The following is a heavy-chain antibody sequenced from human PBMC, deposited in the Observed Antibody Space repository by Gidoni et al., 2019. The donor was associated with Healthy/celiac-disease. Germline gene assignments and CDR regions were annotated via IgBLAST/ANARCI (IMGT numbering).Heavy chain of an antibody. CDR1: GFPFISYA. V-gene: IGHV3-30-3*01. CDR2: ISYDGSNK. CDR3: ARDGSSHIVVVTAIFPDY. Sequence: QVQLVESGGGVVQPGRSLRLSCAASGFPFISYAMHWVRQAPGKGLEWVAVISYDGSNKYYADSVKGRFTISRDNSKNTLYLQMNSLRAEDTAVYYCARDGSSHIVVVTAIFPDYWGQGTLVTVSS. D-gene: IGHD2-21*02. J-gene: IGHJ4*02.